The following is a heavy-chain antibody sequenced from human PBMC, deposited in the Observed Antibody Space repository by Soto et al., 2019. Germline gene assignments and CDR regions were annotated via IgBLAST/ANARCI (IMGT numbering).Heavy chain of an antibody. D-gene: IGHD1-26*01. CDR1: GFTFSDHY. CDR2: TRNKANSYTT. Sequence: GGSLRLSCAASGFTFSDHYMDWVRQAPGKGLEWVGRTRNKANSYTTEYAASVKGRFTISRDDSKNSLYLQMNSLKTEDTAVYYCARGVGATMGEYRYRGAFDIWGQGTMVTVSS. CDR3: ARGVGATMGEYRYRGAFDI. J-gene: IGHJ3*02. V-gene: IGHV3-72*01.